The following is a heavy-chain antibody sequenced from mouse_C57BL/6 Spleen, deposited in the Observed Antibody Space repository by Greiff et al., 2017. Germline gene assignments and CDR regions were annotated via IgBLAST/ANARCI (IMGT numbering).Heavy chain of an antibody. Sequence: EVQLVESGPELVKPGASVKMSCKASGYTFTDYNMHWVKQSHGKSLEWIGYINPNNGGTSYNQKFKGKATLTVNKSSSTAYMELRSLTSEDSAVYYCARSTYGAWFAYWGQGTLVTVSA. CDR2: INPNNGGT. V-gene: IGHV1-22*01. CDR3: ARSTYGAWFAY. J-gene: IGHJ3*01. CDR1: GYTFTDYN. D-gene: IGHD1-1*02.